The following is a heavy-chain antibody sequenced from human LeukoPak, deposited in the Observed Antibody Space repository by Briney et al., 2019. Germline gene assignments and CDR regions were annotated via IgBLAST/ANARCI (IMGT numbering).Heavy chain of an antibody. Sequence: GGSLRLSCAASGFTFNNYAMSWVRQAPGKGLEWVSTISGSGGSTYYADSVKGRFTISRDNSKNTLYLQMNSLRAEDTAVYYCAKDWGSGSYQPDAFDIWGQGTTVTVSS. V-gene: IGHV3-23*01. D-gene: IGHD1-26*01. CDR1: GFTFNNYA. CDR3: AKDWGSGSYQPDAFDI. J-gene: IGHJ3*02. CDR2: ISGSGGST.